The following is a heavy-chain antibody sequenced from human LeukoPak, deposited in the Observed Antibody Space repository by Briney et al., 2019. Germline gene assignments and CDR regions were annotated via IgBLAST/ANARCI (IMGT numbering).Heavy chain of an antibody. CDR3: ARGLHYDSSGYFAAF. CDR1: GYSFTRYW. Sequence: GESLKISCKASGYSFTRYWIGWVRQKPGKGLAWVGIVYPGDSDTIYSPSFQGQATISADRSITTAYLELYRLKASDTATYFCARGLHYDSSGYFAAFWGRGTLVTVSS. CDR2: VYPGDSDT. J-gene: IGHJ4*01. D-gene: IGHD3-22*01. V-gene: IGHV5-51*01.